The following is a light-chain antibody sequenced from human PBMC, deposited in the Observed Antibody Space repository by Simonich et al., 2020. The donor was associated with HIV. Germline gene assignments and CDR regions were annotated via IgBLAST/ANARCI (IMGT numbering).Light chain of an antibody. Sequence: DIVMTQSPDSLAVSLGERATINCKSSQSVFYSSNNKNYLAWYQQKPGQPPKLLIYWASTREFGFPDRFSGSGSGTDFTLTISSMQSEDFAVYYCQQYNNWPPLTFGGGTKVEIK. J-gene: IGKJ4*01. CDR1: QSVFYSSNNKNY. CDR3: QQYNNWPPLT. CDR2: WAS. V-gene: IGKV4-1*01.